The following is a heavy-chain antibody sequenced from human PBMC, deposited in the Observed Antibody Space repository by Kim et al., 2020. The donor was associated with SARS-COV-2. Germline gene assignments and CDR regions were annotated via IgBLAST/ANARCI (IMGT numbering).Heavy chain of an antibody. CDR3: AIGIVGAIPY. Sequence: SETLSLTCTVSGASISNYYWSWIRQPPGKGLEWIGYIYYGGDTNYNPSLKSRVTISVDTSKNQLSLKLSSVTAADTAVYYCAIGIVGAIPYWGQGTLVIVSS. CDR2: IYYGGDT. CDR1: GASISNYY. V-gene: IGHV4-59*01. J-gene: IGHJ4*02. D-gene: IGHD1-26*01.